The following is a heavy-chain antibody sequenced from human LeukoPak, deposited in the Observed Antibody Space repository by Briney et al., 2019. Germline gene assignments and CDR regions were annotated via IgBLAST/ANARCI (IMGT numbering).Heavy chain of an antibody. V-gene: IGHV3-15*01. CDR2: IKGKIDGGTT. CDR1: GFTFSNAW. Sequence: PGGSLRLSCAASGFTFSNAWMNWVRQAPGKGLEWVGRIKGKIDGGTTDYAAPVKGRFTISRDDSKNTLYLQLNSLKTEDTAVYYCTCKWDDVGGVDIWGQGTMVTVSS. D-gene: IGHD1-26*01. J-gene: IGHJ3*02. CDR3: TCKWDDVGGVDI.